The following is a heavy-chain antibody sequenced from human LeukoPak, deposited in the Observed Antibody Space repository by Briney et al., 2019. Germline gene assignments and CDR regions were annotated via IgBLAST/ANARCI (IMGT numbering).Heavy chain of an antibody. CDR2: INHSGST. Sequence: SETLSLTCAVYGGSFSGYYWSWIRQPPGKGLEWIGEINHSGSTNYNPSLKSRVTITVETSKNQFSLKLSSVTAADTAVYYCARGEIASSQYYYYYGMDVWGKGTTVTVSS. D-gene: IGHD5-24*01. CDR1: GGSFSGYY. CDR3: ARGEIASSQYYYYYGMDV. J-gene: IGHJ6*04. V-gene: IGHV4-34*01.